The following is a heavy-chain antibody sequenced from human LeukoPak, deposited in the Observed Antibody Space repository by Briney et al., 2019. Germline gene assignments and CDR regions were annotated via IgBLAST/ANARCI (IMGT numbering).Heavy chain of an antibody. V-gene: IGHV4-34*01. CDR2: INHSGST. CDR3: ARTRTLIAAAGTGFDY. Sequence: PSETLSLTCAVYGGSFSGYYWSWIRQPPGKGLEWIGEINHSGSTNYNPSLKSRVTISVDTSKNQFPLKLSSVTAADTAVYYCARTRTLIAAAGTGFDYWGQGTLVTVSS. CDR1: GGSFSGYY. D-gene: IGHD6-13*01. J-gene: IGHJ4*02.